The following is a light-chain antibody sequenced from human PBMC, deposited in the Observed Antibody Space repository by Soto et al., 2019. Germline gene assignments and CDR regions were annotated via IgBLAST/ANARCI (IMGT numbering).Light chain of an antibody. CDR1: QSVSSNY. Sequence: EIVLTQSPGTLSLSPGERATLSCRASQSVSSNYLAWYQQKPGQAPRLLIYAASSRITGIPDRFSGSGSGTDFTLTNSRLEPEDYAMYHCQQYGSSPRTFGHGTRVEIK. CDR3: QQYGSSPRT. CDR2: AAS. J-gene: IGKJ1*01. V-gene: IGKV3-20*01.